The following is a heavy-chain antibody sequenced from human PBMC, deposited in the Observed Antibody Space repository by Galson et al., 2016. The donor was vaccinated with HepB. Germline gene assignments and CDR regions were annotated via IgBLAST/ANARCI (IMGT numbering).Heavy chain of an antibody. D-gene: IGHD5-18*01. V-gene: IGHV3-11*06. J-gene: IGHJ6*03. CDR1: GFTFSDYY. CDR2: ISSSSTYT. Sequence: SLRLSCAASGFTFSDYYMSWVRQAPGKGLEWIAYISSSSTYTKYADSVKGRFTISRDNAKNSLFLQMKSLRAEDTAVYYCAREFRYNYGFLASPYKTYHEDYMDVWGRGTTVIVSS. CDR3: AREFRYNYGFLASPYKTYHEDYMDV.